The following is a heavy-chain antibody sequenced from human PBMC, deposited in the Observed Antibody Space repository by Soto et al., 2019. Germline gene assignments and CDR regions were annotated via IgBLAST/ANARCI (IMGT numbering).Heavy chain of an antibody. CDR2: ISAYNGNT. CDR3: ARDGKYSSGWIDAFDI. J-gene: IGHJ3*02. D-gene: IGHD6-19*01. V-gene: IGHV1-18*01. Sequence: ASVKVSCTASGYTFTSYGISWVRQAPGQGLEWMGWISAYNGNTNYAQKLQGRVTMTTDTSTSTAYMELRSLRSDDTAVYYCARDGKYSSGWIDAFDIWGQGTMVTVSS. CDR1: GYTFTSYG.